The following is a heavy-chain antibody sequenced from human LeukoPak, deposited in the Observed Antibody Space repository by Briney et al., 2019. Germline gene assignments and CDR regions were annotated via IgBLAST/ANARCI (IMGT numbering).Heavy chain of an antibody. CDR2: IWYDGSTE. J-gene: IGHJ6*03. V-gene: IGHV3-33*06. D-gene: IGHD2-15*01. CDR3: AKDPCSGGSCYSYYYYYYMDV. Sequence: GGSLRLSCAASGFTLSSYGMHWVRQAPGKGLEWVALIWYDGSTEYYADSVKGRFTISRDNSKNTLYLQMNSLRAEDTAIYYCAKDPCSGGSCYSYYYYYYMDVWGKGTTVTVSS. CDR1: GFTLSSYG.